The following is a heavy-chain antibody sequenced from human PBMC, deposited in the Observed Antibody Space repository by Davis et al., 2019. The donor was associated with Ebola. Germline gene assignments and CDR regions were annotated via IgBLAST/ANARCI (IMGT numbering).Heavy chain of an antibody. D-gene: IGHD3-22*01. CDR1: GGSISSYY. CDR2: IYYSGST. J-gene: IGHJ4*02. V-gene: IGHV4-59*08. Sequence: SETLSLTCTVSGGSISSYYWSWIRQPPGKGLEWIGYIYYSGSTNYNPSLKSRVTISVDTSKNQFSLKLSPVTAADTAVYYCARITYYYDSSGYHVGGLDYWGQGTLVTVSS. CDR3: ARITYYYDSSGYHVGGLDY.